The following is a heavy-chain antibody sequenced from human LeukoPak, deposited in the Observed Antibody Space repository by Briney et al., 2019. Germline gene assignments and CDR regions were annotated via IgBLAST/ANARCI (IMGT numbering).Heavy chain of an antibody. CDR1: VYTFTSYG. D-gene: IGHD2-2*01. CDR3: ARGHSTMAGDGAFDI. V-gene: IGHV1-18*01. Sequence: ASVKVSCKASVYTFTSYGISWVRQAPGQGLEWMGWISAYNGNTNYAQKLQGRVTMTPDTSTSTAYMELRSLRSDDTGVYYCARGHSTMAGDGAFDIWGQGTMVTVSS. CDR2: ISAYNGNT. J-gene: IGHJ3*02.